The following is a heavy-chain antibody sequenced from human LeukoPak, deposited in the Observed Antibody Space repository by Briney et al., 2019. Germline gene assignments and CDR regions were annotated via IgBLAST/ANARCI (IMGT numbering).Heavy chain of an antibody. CDR1: GGSFSGFY. CDR2: IDYSGYT. D-gene: IGHD3-10*01. J-gene: IGHJ4*02. Sequence: PSETLSLTCAVYGGSFSGFYWSWIRQTPGKGLEWIGYIDYSGYTNYNPSLKSRVTISIDTSKNQFSLKLPSVTAADTAVYYCARDRASGSGKFYFDYWGQGTLVTVSS. V-gene: IGHV4-59*01. CDR3: ARDRASGSGKFYFDY.